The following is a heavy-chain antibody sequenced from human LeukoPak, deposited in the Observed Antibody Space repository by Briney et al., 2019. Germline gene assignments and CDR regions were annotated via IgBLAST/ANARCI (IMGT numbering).Heavy chain of an antibody. CDR1: GYSISSGYY. CDR2: IYHSGST. Sequence: PSETLSLTCTVSGYSISSGYYWGWIRQPPGKGLEWIGSIYHSGSTYYNPSLKSRVTISVDTSKNQFSLKLSSVTAADTAVYYCARDFGAMAVGDHWGHGILVTVPS. V-gene: IGHV4-38-2*02. J-gene: IGHJ4*01. D-gene: IGHD1-26*01. CDR3: ARDFGAMAVGDH.